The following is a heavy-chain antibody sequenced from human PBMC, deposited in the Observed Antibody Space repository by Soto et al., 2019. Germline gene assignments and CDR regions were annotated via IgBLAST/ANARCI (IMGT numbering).Heavy chain of an antibody. J-gene: IGHJ4*02. V-gene: IGHV4-39*01. CDR1: GGSISSSSYY. CDR2: IYYSGST. Sequence: QLQLQESGPGLVKPSETLSLTCTVSGGSISSSSYYWGWIRQPPGKGLEWIGSIYYSGSTYYNPSLNSRVPISVDTSKNQFSLKLSSVTAADPAVYYCARQPLGSSSWYFVYGGQGTLVTVSS. D-gene: IGHD6-13*01. CDR3: ARQPLGSSSWYFVY.